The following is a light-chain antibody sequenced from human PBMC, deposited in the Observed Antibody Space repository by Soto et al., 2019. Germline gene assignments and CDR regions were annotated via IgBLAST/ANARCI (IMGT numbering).Light chain of an antibody. J-gene: IGLJ1*01. CDR3: CSYAGNYTYV. V-gene: IGLV2-11*01. CDR2: DVN. CDR1: SSDVGGYNY. Sequence: QSVLTQPRSVSGSPGQSVTISCTGTSSDVGGYNYVSWYQQNPGKAPKLMIYDVNKRPSGVPNRFSASKSDNTASLTISGLQADDEADYYCCSYAGNYTYVFGTGTKATV.